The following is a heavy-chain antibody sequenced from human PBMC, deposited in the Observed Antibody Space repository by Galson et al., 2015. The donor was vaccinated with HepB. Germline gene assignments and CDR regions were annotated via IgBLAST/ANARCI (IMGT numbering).Heavy chain of an antibody. D-gene: IGHD3-3*01. CDR3: ARHGRGDYDFWSGYSFDY. Sequence: QSGAEVKKPGESLKISCKGSGYSFTSYWIGWVRQMPGKGLEWMGIIYPGDSDTRYSPSFQGQVTISADKSISTAYLQWSSLKASDTAMYHCARHGRGDYDFWSGYSFDYWGQGTLVTVSS. CDR2: IYPGDSDT. CDR1: GYSFTSYW. V-gene: IGHV5-51*01. J-gene: IGHJ4*02.